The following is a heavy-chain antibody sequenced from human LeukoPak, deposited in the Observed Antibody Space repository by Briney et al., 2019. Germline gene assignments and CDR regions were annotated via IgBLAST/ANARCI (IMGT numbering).Heavy chain of an antibody. V-gene: IGHV3-23*01. CDR2: ISGSGGST. J-gene: IGHJ6*03. CDR1: GFTFSSYA. Sequence: QSGGSLRLSCAASGFTFSSYAMSWVRQAPGKGLEWVSAISGSGGSTYYADSVKGRFTVSRDNSKNTLYLQMNSLRAEDTAVYYCAKGNSGYAHRYMDVWGKGTTVTVSS. D-gene: IGHD5-12*01. CDR3: AKGNSGYAHRYMDV.